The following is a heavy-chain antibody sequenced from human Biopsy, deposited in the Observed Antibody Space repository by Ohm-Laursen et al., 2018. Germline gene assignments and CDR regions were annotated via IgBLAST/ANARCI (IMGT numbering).Heavy chain of an antibody. CDR2: ISYDGSYK. Sequence: SSLRLSCAASGFTLTDSGMHWVCQAPGKGLEWVALISYDGSYKNYGDSVKGRFTISRDNSKNTLYLQMNSLRPEDTAVYYCAKQEGVAYGDIDYWGQGTLVTVSS. D-gene: IGHD3-10*01. V-gene: IGHV3-30*18. J-gene: IGHJ4*02. CDR1: GFTLTDSG. CDR3: AKQEGVAYGDIDY.